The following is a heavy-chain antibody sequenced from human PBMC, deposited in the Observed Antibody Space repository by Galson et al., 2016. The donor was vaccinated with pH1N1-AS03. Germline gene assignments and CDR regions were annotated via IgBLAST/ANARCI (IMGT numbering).Heavy chain of an antibody. J-gene: IGHJ4*02. CDR1: GFIFSTFA. Sequence: SLRLSCAGSGFIFSTFAMSWVRQAQGKGLEWVSSINARGDDTYYADSVKGRFTISRDDSKNTVYLQMNSLRAEDTAVYYCAKDDYSSAWYGGISDYWGQGTLVTVSS. CDR3: AKDDYSSAWYGGISDY. CDR2: INARGDDT. D-gene: IGHD6-19*01. V-gene: IGHV3-23*01.